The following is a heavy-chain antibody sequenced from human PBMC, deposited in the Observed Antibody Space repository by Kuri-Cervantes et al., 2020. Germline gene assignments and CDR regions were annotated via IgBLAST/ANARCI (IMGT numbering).Heavy chain of an antibody. CDR3: ARGDGDYGDYFVDY. Sequence: SETLSLTCAVYGGSFSGYYWSWIRQPPGKGLEWIGEINHSGSTHYNPSLKSRVTISVDTSKNQFSLKLNSVTAADTAVYYCARGDGDYGDYFVDYWGQGTLVTVSS. CDR1: GGSFSGYY. V-gene: IGHV4-34*01. J-gene: IGHJ4*02. D-gene: IGHD4-17*01. CDR2: INHSGST.